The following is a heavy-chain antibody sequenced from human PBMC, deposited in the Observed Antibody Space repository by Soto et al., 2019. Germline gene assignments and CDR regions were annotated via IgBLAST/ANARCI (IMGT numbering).Heavy chain of an antibody. Sequence: GGSLRLSCAASGFTFSSYSMNWVRQAPGKGLEWVSYISSSSTIYYADSVKGRFTISRDNAKNSLYLQMNSLRDEDTAVYYCASLTLNIAAAGTEFFDYWGQGTLVTVSS. D-gene: IGHD6-13*01. CDR2: ISSSSTI. V-gene: IGHV3-48*02. J-gene: IGHJ4*02. CDR1: GFTFSSYS. CDR3: ASLTLNIAAAGTEFFDY.